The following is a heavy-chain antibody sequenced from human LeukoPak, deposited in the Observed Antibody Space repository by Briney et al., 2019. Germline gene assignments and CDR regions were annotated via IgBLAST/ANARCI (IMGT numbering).Heavy chain of an antibody. CDR2: IWYDGSNR. CDR3: AREGGSFSFADY. CDR1: GFIFSNAG. J-gene: IGHJ4*02. D-gene: IGHD1-26*01. V-gene: IGHV3-33*08. Sequence: GGSRRLSCAASGFIFSNAGLHWVRQAPGKGLEWVAVIWYDGSNRYYADSVRGRFTISRDDSKNTLYLQMNSLRAEDTAMYYCAREGGSFSFADYSGQGTLVTVSS.